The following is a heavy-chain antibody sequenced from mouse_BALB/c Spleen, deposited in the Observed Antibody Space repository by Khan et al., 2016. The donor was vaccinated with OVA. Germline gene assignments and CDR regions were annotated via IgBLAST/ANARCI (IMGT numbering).Heavy chain of an antibody. V-gene: IGHV9-3-1*01. CDR1: GYTFTNYG. J-gene: IGHJ1*01. CDR3: ASGGYWYFDV. CDR2: INTYTGEP. D-gene: IGHD1-1*02. Sequence: QIQLVQSGPELKKPGETVKISCKASGYTFTNYGMNWVKQAPGKGLKWMGWINTYTGEPTYADDFKGRFAFSLETSASTAYLQINNLKNEDTATYFGASGGYWYFDVWGEGTTVTVSS.